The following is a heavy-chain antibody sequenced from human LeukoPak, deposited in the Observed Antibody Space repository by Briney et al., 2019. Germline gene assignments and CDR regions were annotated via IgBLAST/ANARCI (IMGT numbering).Heavy chain of an antibody. CDR1: GGSISSYY. J-gene: IGHJ4*02. CDR2: IYYSGST. Sequence: NTSETLSLTCTVSGGSISSYYWSWLRQPPGKGLEWIGYIYYSGSTNYNPSLKSRVTISVDTSKNQFSLKLSSVTAADTAVYYCAREDGPDLIAAAAPEDYWGQGTLVTVSS. CDR3: AREDGPDLIAAAAPEDY. D-gene: IGHD6-13*01. V-gene: IGHV4-59*12.